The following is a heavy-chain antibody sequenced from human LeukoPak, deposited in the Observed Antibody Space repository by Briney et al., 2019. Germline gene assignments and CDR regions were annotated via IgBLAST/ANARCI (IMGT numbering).Heavy chain of an antibody. CDR2: IYTSGST. J-gene: IGHJ3*02. CDR1: GGSISSYY. D-gene: IGHD3-10*01. Sequence: SETLSLTCTVSGGSISSYYWSWIRQPAGKGLEWIGRIYTSGSTNYNPSLKSRGTMSVDTSKNQFSLKLSSVTAADTAVYYCARNFMVRGVIITPGAFDIWGQGTMVTVSS. V-gene: IGHV4-4*07. CDR3: ARNFMVRGVIITPGAFDI.